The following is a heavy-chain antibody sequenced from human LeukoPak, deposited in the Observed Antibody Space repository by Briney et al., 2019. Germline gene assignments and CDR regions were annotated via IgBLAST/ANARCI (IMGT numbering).Heavy chain of an antibody. CDR2: IYYSGST. J-gene: IGHJ6*04. D-gene: IGHD2-2*01. V-gene: IGHV4-31*03. CDR3: ARAVGCSSTSCYVRGMDV. CDR1: GGSISSGGYY. Sequence: SETLSLTCTVSGGSISSGGYYWSWIRQHPGKGVEWIGYIYYSGSTYYNPSLKSRVTISVDTSKNQFSLKLSSVTAADTAVYYCARAVGCSSTSCYVRGMDVWGKGTTVTVSS.